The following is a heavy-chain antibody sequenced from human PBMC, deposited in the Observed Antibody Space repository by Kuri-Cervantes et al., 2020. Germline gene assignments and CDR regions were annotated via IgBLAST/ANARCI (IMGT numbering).Heavy chain of an antibody. CDR2: ISSSGSTI. J-gene: IGHJ4*02. D-gene: IGHD5-12*01. Sequence: VVSLRLSCAASGFTFSSYEMNWVRQAPGKGLEWVSYISSSGSTIYYADSVKGRFTISRDNAKNSLYLQMNSLRAEDTAVYYCAKGSDSGYDQDYWGQGSLVTVSS. V-gene: IGHV3-48*03. CDR1: GFTFSSYE. CDR3: AKGSDSGYDQDY.